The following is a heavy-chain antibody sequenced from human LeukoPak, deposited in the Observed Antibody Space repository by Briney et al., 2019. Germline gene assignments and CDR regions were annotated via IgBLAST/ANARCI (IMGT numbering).Heavy chain of an antibody. V-gene: IGHV3-23*01. J-gene: IGHJ6*03. CDR1: GFTFSSHA. CDR2: ISGSGGST. CDR3: AKGGTSNFSYYFYMDV. D-gene: IGHD1-14*01. Sequence: PGGSLRLPCAASGFTFSSHAMSWVRQAPGKGLEWGSAISGSGGSTYYADSVKGRFTISRDNSKNTLYLQMNSLRAEDTAVYYCAKGGTSNFSYYFYMDVWGKGTTVTVSS.